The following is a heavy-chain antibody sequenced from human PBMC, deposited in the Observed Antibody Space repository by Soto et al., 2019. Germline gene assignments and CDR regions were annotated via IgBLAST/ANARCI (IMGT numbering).Heavy chain of an antibody. Sequence: EVQLVESGGGLVQPGGSLRLSCAASGFTFSSYSMNWVRQAPGKGLEWVSYISSSSNTIYYADFVKGRFTISRDNAKNSLYLQMNSLRAEDTAVYHCARENPTRGGGAFDIWGQGTMVTVSS. CDR2: ISSSSNTI. D-gene: IGHD3-16*01. V-gene: IGHV3-48*01. CDR1: GFTFSSYS. CDR3: ARENPTRGGGAFDI. J-gene: IGHJ3*02.